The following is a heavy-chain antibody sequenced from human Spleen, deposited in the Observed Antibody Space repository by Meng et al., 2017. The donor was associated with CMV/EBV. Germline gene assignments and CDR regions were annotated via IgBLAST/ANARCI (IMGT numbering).Heavy chain of an antibody. D-gene: IGHD1-26*01. CDR1: GFTFSDYY. J-gene: IGHJ4*02. V-gene: IGHV3-11*04. CDR3: ARDLLEGATIY. CDR2: ITSSGGYV. Sequence: GGSLRLSCAASGFTFSDYYMSWIRQAPGKGLEWVSSITSSGGYVYYADSVKGRFTISRDNAKNSLYLQMISLRAEDTAVYYCARDLLEGATIYWGQGTLVTVSS.